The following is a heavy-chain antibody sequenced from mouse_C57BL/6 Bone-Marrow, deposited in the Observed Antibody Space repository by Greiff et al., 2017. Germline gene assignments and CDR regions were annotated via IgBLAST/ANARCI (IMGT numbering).Heavy chain of an antibody. Sequence: QVQLQQPGAELVMPGASVKLSCKASGYTFTSYWMHWVKQRPGQGLEWIGEIDPSDSYTNYTQKFKGKSTLTVDTSSSTAYMQLSSLTSEDSAVYYCAREGTVVAFDYWGQGTTLTVSS. CDR1: GYTFTSYW. J-gene: IGHJ2*01. V-gene: IGHV1-69*01. CDR2: IDPSDSYT. CDR3: AREGTVVAFDY. D-gene: IGHD1-1*01.